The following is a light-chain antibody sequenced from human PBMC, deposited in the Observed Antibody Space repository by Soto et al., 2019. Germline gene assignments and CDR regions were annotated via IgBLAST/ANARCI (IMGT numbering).Light chain of an antibody. CDR1: QSVSSY. Sequence: EIVLTQSPATLSLSPGERATLSCRASQSVSSYLAWYQQKPGQAPRLLIYDASNRATGIPARFSGSGSGTDFTLTISSLQLEDFGTYYCLQDYNYPLTFGGGTRLEI. J-gene: IGKJ4*01. CDR3: LQDYNYPLT. CDR2: DAS. V-gene: IGKV3-11*01.